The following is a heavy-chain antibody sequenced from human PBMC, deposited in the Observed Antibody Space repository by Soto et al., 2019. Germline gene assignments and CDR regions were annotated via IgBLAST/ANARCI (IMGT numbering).Heavy chain of an antibody. V-gene: IGHV1-69*13. D-gene: IGHD5-12*01. J-gene: IGHJ6*02. Sequence: SVKVSCKASGGTFSSYAISWVRQAPGQGLEWMGGIIPIFGTANYAQKFQGRVTITADESTSTAYMELSSLRSEDTAVYYCARDFRGYSGYDYRGIYYYYGMDVWGQGTTVTVSS. CDR3: ARDFRGYSGYDYRGIYYYYGMDV. CDR2: IIPIFGTA. CDR1: GGTFSSYA.